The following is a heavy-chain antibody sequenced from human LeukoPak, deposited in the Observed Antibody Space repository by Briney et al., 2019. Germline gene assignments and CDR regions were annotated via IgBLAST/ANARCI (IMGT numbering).Heavy chain of an antibody. J-gene: IGHJ5*02. CDR1: GYSISNGYY. CDR2: TYHSGTS. V-gene: IGHV4-38-2*02. Sequence: SETLSLTCTVSGYSISNGYYWGWIRRPPGKGLEWIGTTYHSGTSYYNPSLKSRVTISVDTSKNQFSLKLSSVTAADTAVYYCARQERLVGATGWFDPWGQGTLVTVSS. D-gene: IGHD1-26*01. CDR3: ARQERLVGATGWFDP.